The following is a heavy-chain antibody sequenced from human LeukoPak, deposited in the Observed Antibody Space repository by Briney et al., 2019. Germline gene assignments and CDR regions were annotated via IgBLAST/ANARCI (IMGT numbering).Heavy chain of an antibody. D-gene: IGHD5-24*01. Sequence: GGSLRLSCSASGFIFGNYAMSWVRQAPGKGLEWVSSISASGGSAYYADSVKGRFTISRDNSKNTLFLQMNSLRAEDTAVYYCARGGGGYNFDYWGQGTLVTVSS. CDR1: GFIFGNYA. CDR3: ARGGGGYNFDY. J-gene: IGHJ4*02. V-gene: IGHV3-23*01. CDR2: ISASGGSA.